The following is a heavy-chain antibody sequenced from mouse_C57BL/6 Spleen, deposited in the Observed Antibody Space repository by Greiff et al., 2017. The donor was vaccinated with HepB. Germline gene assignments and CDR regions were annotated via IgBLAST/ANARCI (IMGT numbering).Heavy chain of an antibody. Sequence: QVQLQQPGAELVKPGASVKLSCKASGYTFTSYWMHWVKQRPGRGLEWIGRIDPISGGTKYNEKFKGKATLTVDKPSSTAYMQLSSLTSEDSAVYAVESWANYDGSRGDYWGHGTTLTVS. D-gene: IGHD1-1*01. J-gene: IGHJ2*01. CDR1: GYTFTSYW. CDR3: ESWANYDGSRGDY. CDR2: IDPISGGT. V-gene: IGHV1-72*01.